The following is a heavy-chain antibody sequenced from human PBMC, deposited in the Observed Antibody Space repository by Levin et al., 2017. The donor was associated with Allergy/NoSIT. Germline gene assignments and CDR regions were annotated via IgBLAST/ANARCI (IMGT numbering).Heavy chain of an antibody. D-gene: IGHD1-26*01. Sequence: GGSLRLSCKGSGYSFTSYWIGWVRQMPGKGLEWMGIIYPGDSDTRYSPSFQGQVTISADKSISTAYLQWSSLKASDTAMYYCARLIGYSGSYEITYYFDYWGQGTLVTVSS. J-gene: IGHJ4*02. CDR2: IYPGDSDT. CDR3: ARLIGYSGSYEITYYFDY. V-gene: IGHV5-51*01. CDR1: GYSFTSYW.